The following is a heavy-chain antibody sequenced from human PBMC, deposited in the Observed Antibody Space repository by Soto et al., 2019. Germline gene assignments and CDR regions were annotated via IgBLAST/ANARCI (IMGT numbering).Heavy chain of an antibody. V-gene: IGHV4-34*01. J-gene: IGHJ4*02. D-gene: IGHD5-18*01. Sequence: PSETLSLTCAVYGGSFSGYYWSWIRQPPGKGLEWIGEINHSGSTNYNLSLKSRVTISVDTSKNQFSLKLSSVTAADTAVYYCARSAGSDTAMVPSNYWSQGTLVTGSA. CDR1: GGSFSGYY. CDR2: INHSGST. CDR3: ARSAGSDTAMVPSNY.